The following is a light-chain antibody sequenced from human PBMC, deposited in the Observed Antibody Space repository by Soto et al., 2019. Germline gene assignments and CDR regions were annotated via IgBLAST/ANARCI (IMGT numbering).Light chain of an antibody. CDR2: DVS. CDR1: SSDVGAYNY. J-gene: IGLJ2*01. CDR3: CSFAGSNTLI. Sequence: QSVLTQPRSVSGSPGQSVTISGTGTSSDVGAYNYVSWYQQHPGKAPKVMIYDVSKRPSGVPDRFSGSKSDNTAALTISGLQAEDEDDYYCCSFAGSNTLIFGGGTKVTVL. V-gene: IGLV2-11*01.